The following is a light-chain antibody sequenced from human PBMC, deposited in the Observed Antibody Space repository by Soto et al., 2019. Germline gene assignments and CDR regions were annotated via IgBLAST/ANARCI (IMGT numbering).Light chain of an antibody. CDR1: QSVSSK. Sequence: MGMTQSPAPLSASPGAGATLSCRASQSVSSKLAWYQQKPGQAPRLLIYDASSRPTDIPARFSGSGSGTDFTLTISRLEPEDFAVYYCQQYVRSPWTFGQGTKVDIK. CDR3: QQYVRSPWT. J-gene: IGKJ1*01. V-gene: IGKV3-20*01. CDR2: DAS.